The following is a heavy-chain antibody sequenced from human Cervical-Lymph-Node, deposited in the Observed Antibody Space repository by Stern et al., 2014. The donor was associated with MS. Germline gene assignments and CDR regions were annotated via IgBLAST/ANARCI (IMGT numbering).Heavy chain of an antibody. J-gene: IGHJ3*02. CDR2: SVVGSGNT. Sequence: QMQLVQSGPEVKKPGTSVKVSCKASGFTFTSSAVQWVRQARGQRLEWIGWSVVGSGNTNYAQKFQERVTITRDMSTSTAYMELSSLRSEDTAVYYCAADPMYYSDSVGAFDIWGQGTMVTVSS. CDR3: AADPMYYSDSVGAFDI. CDR1: GFTFTSSA. V-gene: IGHV1-58*01. D-gene: IGHD3-22*01.